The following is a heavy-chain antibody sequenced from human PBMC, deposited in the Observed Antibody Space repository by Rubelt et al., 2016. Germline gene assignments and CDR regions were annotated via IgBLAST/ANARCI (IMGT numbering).Heavy chain of an antibody. CDR1: GFIFSTYA. Sequence: VQLVESGGGLVQPGRSLRLSCAASGFIFSTYAMHWVRQAPGKGLEWVAVISYAGNNEYYADSVKGRFTISRDNFKNTLYLQMNSLGDEDTAVDYWAGCGGTTYDYYYGMDVWGQGTTVTVSS. J-gene: IGHJ6*02. V-gene: IGHV3-30*04. CDR3: AGCGGTTYDYYYGMDV. CDR2: ISYAGNNE. D-gene: IGHD1-7*01.